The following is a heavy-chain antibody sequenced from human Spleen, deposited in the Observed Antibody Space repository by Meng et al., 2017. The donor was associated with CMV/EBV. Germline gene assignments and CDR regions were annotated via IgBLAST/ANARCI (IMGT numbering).Heavy chain of an antibody. V-gene: IGHV3-23*01. CDR1: GFIFSSYN. Sequence: GGSLRLSCAASGFIFSSYNMSWVRQAPGKGLEWVSSVSGSGVYTYFADSVKGRFAISRDNFKNTMFLQMNSLRVEDTAVYYCAAGKREVPTFFEHWGQGLLVTVSS. CDR3: AAGKREVPTFFEH. J-gene: IGHJ4*02. CDR2: VSGSGVYT. D-gene: IGHD2-2*01.